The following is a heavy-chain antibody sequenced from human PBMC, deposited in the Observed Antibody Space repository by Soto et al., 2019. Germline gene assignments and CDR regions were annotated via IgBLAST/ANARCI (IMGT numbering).Heavy chain of an antibody. CDR2: IYHSGST. Sequence: SETLTLTCAVSGNSISSAYYWGWIRQPPGKGLEWIGSIYHSGSTYYNPSLKSRVTISVDTSKNQFSLKLTSVTAADTALYYCARANSGYDWENCFDSWGQGTPVTVSS. CDR3: ARANSGYDWENCFDS. V-gene: IGHV4-38-2*01. D-gene: IGHD5-12*01. J-gene: IGHJ5*01. CDR1: GNSISSAYY.